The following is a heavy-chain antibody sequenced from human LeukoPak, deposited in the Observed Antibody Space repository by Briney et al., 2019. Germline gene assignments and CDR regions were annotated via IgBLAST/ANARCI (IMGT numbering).Heavy chain of an antibody. CDR1: GFTFSSFS. D-gene: IGHD4-23*01. J-gene: IGHJ4*02. CDR2: ISHDGSHK. CDR3: ARDPNRLADYGGDYFDH. V-gene: IGHV3-30*04. Sequence: GGSLRLSCVGSGFTFSSFSMHWLRQAPGNGLEWVAVISHDGSHKYYADSVKGRFTISRDNSQNALSLQMNPLRPEDTGLFYCARDPNRLADYGGDYFDHWGQGTLVTVSS.